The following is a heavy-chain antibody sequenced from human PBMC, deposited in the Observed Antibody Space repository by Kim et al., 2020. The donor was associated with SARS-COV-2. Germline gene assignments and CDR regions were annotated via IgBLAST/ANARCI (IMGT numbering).Heavy chain of an antibody. Sequence: GGSLRLSCAASGFTFSSYWMHWVRHAPGKGLVWVSRINSDGSSTSYADSVKGRFTISRDNAKNTLYLQMNSLRAEDTAVYYCARDPTVRAWPAVRWYTAEYFQQWGQGTLVTVSS. CDR2: INSDGSST. J-gene: IGHJ1*01. D-gene: IGHD2-15*01. CDR1: GFTFSSYW. V-gene: IGHV3-74*01. CDR3: ARDPTVRAWPAVRWYTAEYFQQ.